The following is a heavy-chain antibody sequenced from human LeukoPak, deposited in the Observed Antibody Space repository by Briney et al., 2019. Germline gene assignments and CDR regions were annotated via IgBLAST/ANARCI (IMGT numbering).Heavy chain of an antibody. CDR2: ISSSSTYI. J-gene: IGHJ4*02. D-gene: IGHD6-19*01. CDR3: AKEPSRYSSGWYVDY. V-gene: IGHV3-21*04. Sequence: GGSLRLSCAASGFTFSTYSMNWVRQAPGEGLEWVSSISSSSTYIYYADSVKGRFTISRDNSKNTLYLQMNSLRAEDTAVYYCAKEPSRYSSGWYVDYWGQGTLVTVSS. CDR1: GFTFSTYS.